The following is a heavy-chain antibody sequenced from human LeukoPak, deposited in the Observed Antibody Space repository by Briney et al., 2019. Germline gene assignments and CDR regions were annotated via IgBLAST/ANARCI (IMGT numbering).Heavy chain of an antibody. Sequence: SETLSLTCTVSGGSISSSSYYWGWIRQPPGKGLEWIGSIYYSGSTYYNPSLKSRVTISVDTSKNQFSLKLSSVTAADTAVYYCARDPGGDYRWNWFDPWGQGTLVTVSS. V-gene: IGHV4-39*07. CDR3: ARDPGGDYRWNWFDP. CDR1: GGSISSSSYY. J-gene: IGHJ5*02. CDR2: IYYSGST. D-gene: IGHD4-17*01.